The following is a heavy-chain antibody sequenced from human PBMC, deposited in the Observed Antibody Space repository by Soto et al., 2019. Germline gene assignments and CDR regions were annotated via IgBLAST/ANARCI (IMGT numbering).Heavy chain of an antibody. Sequence: QVQLQESGPGLVKPSQTLSLTCSVSGVSISSGVYYWTWVRQHPEKGLESLGYIYHRGNTYYSPALGGRVAIARAPSKNQASLTPTSVTAADTAVYYGARSDHGDARVDVWGQGTLVTVSS. CDR2: IYHRGNT. CDR1: GVSISSGVYY. CDR3: ARSDHGDARVDV. D-gene: IGHD4-17*01. V-gene: IGHV4-31*03. J-gene: IGHJ4*02.